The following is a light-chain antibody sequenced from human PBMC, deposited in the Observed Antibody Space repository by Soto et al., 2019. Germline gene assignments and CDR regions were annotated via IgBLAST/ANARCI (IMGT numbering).Light chain of an antibody. Sequence: QSALTQPASVSGSPGQSITFSCTGTSNDVGGYNHVSWYQQHPGKAPKLIIYEVSYRPSGVSNRFSGSKSGNTASLTISGLQAEDEADYYCNSYRSTDTVVFGGGTKLTVL. CDR3: NSYRSTDTVV. CDR2: EVS. J-gene: IGLJ2*01. CDR1: SNDVGGYNH. V-gene: IGLV2-14*01.